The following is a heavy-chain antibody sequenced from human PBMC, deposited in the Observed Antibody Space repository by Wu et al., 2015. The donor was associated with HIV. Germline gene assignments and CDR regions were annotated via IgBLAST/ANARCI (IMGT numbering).Heavy chain of an antibody. CDR3: ARGYYYYDSSGYHNWFDP. D-gene: IGHD3-22*01. V-gene: IGHV1-69*05. CDR2: IIPIFGTA. CDR1: GGTFSSYA. J-gene: IGHJ5*02. Sequence: QVQLVQSGAEVKKPGSSVKVSCKASGGTFSSYAISWVRQAPGQGLEWMGGIIPIFGTANYAQKFQGRVTITTDESTSTAYMELSSLRSEDTAVYYCARGYYYYDSSGYHNWFDPWGQGTLVTVSS.